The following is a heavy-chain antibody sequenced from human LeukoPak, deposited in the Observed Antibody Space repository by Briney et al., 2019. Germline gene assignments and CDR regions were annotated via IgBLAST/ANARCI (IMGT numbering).Heavy chain of an antibody. V-gene: IGHV4-30-4*08. Sequence: QVQLQESGPGLVKPSQTLSLTCTVSGGSISSGDYYWSCIRQPPGKGLAWIWYIYYSGSTYYNPSLKSRVTISVDTSKNQFSLKLSSVTAADTAVYYCARDSSGYLHDYWGQGTLVTVSS. J-gene: IGHJ4*02. D-gene: IGHD3-22*01. CDR3: ARDSSGYLHDY. CDR1: GGSISSGDYY. CDR2: IYYSGST.